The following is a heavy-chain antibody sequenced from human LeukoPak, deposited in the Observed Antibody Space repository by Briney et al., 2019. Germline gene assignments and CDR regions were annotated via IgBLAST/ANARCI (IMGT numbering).Heavy chain of an antibody. CDR1: GGSISSYY. J-gene: IGHJ4*02. V-gene: IGHV4-59*01. CDR2: IYYTGST. D-gene: IGHD3-10*01. Sequence: PSETLSLTCTVSGGSISSYYWNWIRQPPGKGLEWIGHIYYTGSTNYYPPLKSRVTMSVDTSKNQFSLTLSSVTAADTAVYYCATSSGTYFYSFDYWGQGTLVTVSS. CDR3: ATSSGTYFYSFDY.